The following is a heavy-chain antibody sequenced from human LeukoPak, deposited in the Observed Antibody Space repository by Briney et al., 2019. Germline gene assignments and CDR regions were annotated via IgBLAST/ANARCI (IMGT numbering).Heavy chain of an antibody. D-gene: IGHD6-19*01. CDR2: ISGGGSYT. CDR3: AKRITVSAGYYLDS. V-gene: IGHV3-23*01. CDR1: GFSFSSFA. J-gene: IGHJ4*02. Sequence: PGGSLRLSCVGSGFSFSSFAMSWVRQAPGKGLEWVSTISGGGSYTYFADSVKGRLTVSRDDSKSMHFLQMNSLRPEDTALYFCAKRITVSAGYYLDSWGRGTLVTVSS.